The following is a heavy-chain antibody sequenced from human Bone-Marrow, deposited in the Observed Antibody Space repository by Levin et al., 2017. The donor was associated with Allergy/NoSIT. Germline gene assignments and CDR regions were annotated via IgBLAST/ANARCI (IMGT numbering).Heavy chain of an antibody. CDR2: ISYRGST. CDR3: AREYGDVFDY. CDR1: GGSITSGGYH. J-gene: IGHJ4*02. D-gene: IGHD2-8*01. V-gene: IGHV4-31*03. Sequence: SETLSLTCTVSGGSITSGGYHWSWIRQHPGTDLEWIGYISYRGSTYYNPSLKSRVTLSIDTSKTQFSLKLNSLTAADTAVYFCAREYGDVFDYWGQGTLVTVSS.